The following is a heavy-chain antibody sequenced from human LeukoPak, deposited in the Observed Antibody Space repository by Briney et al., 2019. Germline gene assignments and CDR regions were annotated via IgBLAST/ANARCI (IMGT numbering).Heavy chain of an antibody. J-gene: IGHJ6*03. CDR1: GYTFTSYG. V-gene: IGHV1-18*01. D-gene: IGHD1-14*01. CDR3: ARDRSSGGIYYYYYMEV. Sequence: ASVKVSCKASGYTFTSYGISWVRQAPGQGLEWMGWISAYNGNTNYAQKLQGRVTMTTDTSTSTAYMELRSLRSDDTAVYYCARDRSSGGIYYYYYMEVWGKGTTVTVSS. CDR2: ISAYNGNT.